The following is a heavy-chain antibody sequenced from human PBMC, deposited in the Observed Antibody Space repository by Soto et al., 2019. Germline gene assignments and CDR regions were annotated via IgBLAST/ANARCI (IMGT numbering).Heavy chain of an antibody. V-gene: IGHV3-21*01. CDR2: ISSSSSYI. Sequence: GGSLRLSCAASGFTFNSYSMNWVRQAPGKGLEWVSSISSSSSYIYYADSVKGRFTISRDNAKNSLYLQMNSLRAEDTAVYYCARDPSYYYDSSGYYSYFDYWGQGTLVTVSS. CDR3: ARDPSYYYDSSGYYSYFDY. CDR1: GFTFNSYS. D-gene: IGHD3-22*01. J-gene: IGHJ4*02.